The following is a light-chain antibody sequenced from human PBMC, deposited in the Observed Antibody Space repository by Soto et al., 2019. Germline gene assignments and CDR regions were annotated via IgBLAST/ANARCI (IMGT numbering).Light chain of an antibody. CDR2: DVY. J-gene: IGLJ1*01. Sequence: QSVLTQPASVSGSPGQSIAISCTGVRTDVDGYDYVSWYQQHPGQAPQLIIYDVYNRPSGVSHRFSGSKSGDTASLTISGLQAEEEVIYYGTSYTASTPFCVLGPGTKFPV. CDR1: RTDVDGYDY. CDR3: TSYTASTPFCV. V-gene: IGLV2-14*03.